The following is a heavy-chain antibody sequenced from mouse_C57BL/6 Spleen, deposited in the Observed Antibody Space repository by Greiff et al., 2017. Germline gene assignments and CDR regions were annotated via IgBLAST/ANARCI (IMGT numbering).Heavy chain of an antibody. V-gene: IGHV5-4*01. J-gene: IGHJ3*01. CDR1: GFTFSSYA. CDR3: ARDREYSNVFAY. Sequence: EVKLVESGGGLVKPGGSLKLSCAASGFTFSSYAMSWVRQTPEKRLEWVATISDGGSYTYYPDNVKGRFTIARDNAKNNLYLQMSHLKSEDTAMYYCARDREYSNVFAYWGQGTLVTVSA. D-gene: IGHD2-5*01. CDR2: ISDGGSYT.